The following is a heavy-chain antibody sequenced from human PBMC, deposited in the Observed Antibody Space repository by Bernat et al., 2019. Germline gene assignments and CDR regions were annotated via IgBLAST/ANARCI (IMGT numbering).Heavy chain of an antibody. CDR2: IKQDGSEK. Sequence: EVQVVESGGGLVQSGGSLRLSCAASGFTFSNSWMSWVRRAPGKGLEWVAQIKQDGSEKDYVDSLKGRFTISRDNAKSSVFLQMNGLRAEDTAVYYCAKMARGSLDYWGQGVLVTVSS. J-gene: IGHJ4*02. CDR1: GFTFSNSW. CDR3: AKMARGSLDY. V-gene: IGHV3-7*02.